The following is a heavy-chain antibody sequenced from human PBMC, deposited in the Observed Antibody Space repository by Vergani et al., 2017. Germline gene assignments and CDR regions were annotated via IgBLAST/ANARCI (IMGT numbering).Heavy chain of an antibody. J-gene: IGHJ4*02. CDR3: ASLSIAVAGTADY. Sequence: QVQLQESGPGLVKPSGTLSLTCAVSGGSISISNWWSWVRQPPGKGLEWIGEIYHSVSTNYNPSLKSRVTISVDKSKNQFSLKLSSVTAADTAVYYCASLSIAVAGTADYWGQGTLVTVSS. D-gene: IGHD6-19*01. CDR2: IYHSVST. CDR1: GGSISISNW. V-gene: IGHV4-4*02.